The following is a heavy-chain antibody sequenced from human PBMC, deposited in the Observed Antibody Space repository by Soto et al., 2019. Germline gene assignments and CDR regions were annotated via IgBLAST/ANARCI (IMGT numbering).Heavy chain of an antibody. CDR3: ARAVQVTIYYYGMDV. D-gene: IGHD3-3*01. J-gene: IGHJ6*02. V-gene: IGHV4-39*07. CDR1: GVSISTSSYY. Sequence: SETLSLTCTVSGVSISTSSYYWGWVRQPPGKGLEWIGEINHSGSTNYNPSLKSRVTISVDTSKNQFSLKLSSVTAADTAVYYCARAVQVTIYYYGMDVWGQGTTVTVSS. CDR2: INHSGST.